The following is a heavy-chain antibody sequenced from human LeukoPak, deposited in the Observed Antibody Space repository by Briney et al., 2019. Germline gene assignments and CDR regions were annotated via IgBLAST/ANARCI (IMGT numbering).Heavy chain of an antibody. CDR2: IYTSGST. CDR1: GGSISSCY. Sequence: SETLSLTCTVSGGSISSCYWSWIRQPAGKGLEWIGRIYTSGSTNYNPSLKSRVTMSVDTSKNQFSLKLSSVTAADTAVYYCARVYYDILTGYLFDYWGQGTLVTVSS. J-gene: IGHJ4*02. D-gene: IGHD3-9*01. V-gene: IGHV4-4*07. CDR3: ARVYYDILTGYLFDY.